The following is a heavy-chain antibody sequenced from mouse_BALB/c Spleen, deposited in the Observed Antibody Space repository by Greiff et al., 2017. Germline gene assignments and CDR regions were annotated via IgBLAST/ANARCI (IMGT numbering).Heavy chain of an antibody. CDR1: GYSITSDYA. CDR3: ARSPYGYPLGY. CDR2: ISYSGST. V-gene: IGHV3-2*02. Sequence: EVQLQQSGPGLVKPSQSLSLTCTVTGYSITSDYAWNWIRQFPGNKLEWMGYISYSGSTSYNPSLKSRISITRDTSKNQFFLQLNSVTTEDTATYYCARSPYGYPLGYWGQGTTLTVSS. D-gene: IGHD1-2*01. J-gene: IGHJ2*01.